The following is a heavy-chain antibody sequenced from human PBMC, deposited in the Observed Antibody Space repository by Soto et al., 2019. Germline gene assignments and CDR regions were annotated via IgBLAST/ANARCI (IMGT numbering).Heavy chain of an antibody. CDR2: ISYSGST. CDR1: GDSSISYY. V-gene: IGHV4-59*01. CDR3: ARDGRGYSGYSYDS. D-gene: IGHD5-12*01. Sequence: SETLSLTCSVPGDSSISYYWSWIRQPPGKGLEWIGYISYSGSTNYNPSLKSRVTISVDTSKTQFSLKLTSVTAADTAVYYCARDGRGYSGYSYDSWGQGTRVTVSS. J-gene: IGHJ4*02.